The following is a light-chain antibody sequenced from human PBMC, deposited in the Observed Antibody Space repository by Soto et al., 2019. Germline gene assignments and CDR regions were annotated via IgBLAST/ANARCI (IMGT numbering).Light chain of an antibody. Sequence: LTQPPSVSGSPGQSVAISCTGTSSDVGSYNRVSWYQQPPGAAPKLMIYEVSNRPSGVPDRFSGSKSGNTASLTISGLQAEDEADYYCNSYTGSSTYVFGTGTKLTVL. CDR2: EVS. CDR1: SSDVGSYNR. V-gene: IGLV2-18*02. J-gene: IGLJ1*01. CDR3: NSYTGSSTYV.